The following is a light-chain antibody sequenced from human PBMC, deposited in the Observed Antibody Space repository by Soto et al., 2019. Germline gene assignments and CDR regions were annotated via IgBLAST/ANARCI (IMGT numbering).Light chain of an antibody. CDR3: QQYNSYSPWT. CDR1: QSVNKW. V-gene: IGKV1-5*01. J-gene: IGKJ1*01. CDR2: DDS. Sequence: EIPMTQSPSNLSASVGDRVNIXCRASQSVNKWLDWFQQKSGKVPKLLIFDDSTLQTGVQSRLGGGGSGKEFTLNISGLQPDDFATYYCQQYNSYSPWTFGPGTKVDIK.